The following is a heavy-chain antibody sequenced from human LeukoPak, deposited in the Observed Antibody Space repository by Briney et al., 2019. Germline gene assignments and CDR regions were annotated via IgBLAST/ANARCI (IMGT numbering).Heavy chain of an antibody. V-gene: IGHV3-74*01. CDR3: ARAGEFRFDF. Sequence: GGSLRLSCAASGFTFSSSWLHWVRQAPGEGPVWVSRMNGGGSTINYADSVKGRFTISRDNTKNTLYLQMNSLRVEDTAVYYCARAGEFRFDFWGQGTLVTVSS. D-gene: IGHD3-10*01. CDR1: GFTFSSSW. J-gene: IGHJ4*02. CDR2: MNGGGSTI.